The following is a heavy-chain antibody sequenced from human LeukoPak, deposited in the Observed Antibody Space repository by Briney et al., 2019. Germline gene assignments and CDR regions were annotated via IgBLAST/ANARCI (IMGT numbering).Heavy chain of an antibody. Sequence: SETLSLTCTVSGGSISSYYWSWIRQPPGKGLEWIGYIYYSGSTNYNPSLKSRVTISVDTSKNQFSLKLSSVTAADTAVYYCARAPGYSSSSNAFDIWGQGTMVTVSS. D-gene: IGHD6-13*01. V-gene: IGHV4-59*01. CDR3: ARAPGYSSSSNAFDI. CDR2: IYYSGST. J-gene: IGHJ3*02. CDR1: GGSISSYY.